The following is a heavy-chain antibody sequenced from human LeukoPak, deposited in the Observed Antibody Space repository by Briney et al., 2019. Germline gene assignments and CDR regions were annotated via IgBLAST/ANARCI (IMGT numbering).Heavy chain of an antibody. V-gene: IGHV3-30*04. CDR2: ISYDGSNK. Sequence: GRSLRLSCAASGFTFSSYAMHWVRQAPGKGLEWVAVISYDGSNKYYADSVKGRFTISRDNSNNTLYLRMNSLRTEDTAVYYCARGGSLHGHSYGFLGAYWGQGTLVTVSS. CDR1: GFTFSSYA. J-gene: IGHJ4*02. CDR3: ARGGSLHGHSYGFLGAY. D-gene: IGHD5-18*01.